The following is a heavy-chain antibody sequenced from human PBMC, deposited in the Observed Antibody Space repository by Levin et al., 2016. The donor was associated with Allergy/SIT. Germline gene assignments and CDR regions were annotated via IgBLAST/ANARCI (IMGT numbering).Heavy chain of an antibody. J-gene: IGHJ4*02. CDR3: AKDQYSGNWYADFDY. Sequence: GGSLRLSCAASGFTFNNYAMSWVRQAPGKGLEWVSAISGSGDSTFYSDSVKGRFIISRDNSKNTLYLQMDSLRADDTAVYFCAKDQYSGNWYADFDYWGQGTLVTVSS. CDR1: GFTFNNYA. D-gene: IGHD6-13*01. V-gene: IGHV3-23*01. CDR2: ISGSGDST.